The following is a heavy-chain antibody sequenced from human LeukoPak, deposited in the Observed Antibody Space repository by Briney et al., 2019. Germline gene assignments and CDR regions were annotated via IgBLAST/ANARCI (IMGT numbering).Heavy chain of an antibody. D-gene: IGHD4-17*01. CDR1: GGSISSYY. CDR2: IYYSGST. J-gene: IGHJ6*03. CDR3: ARDRGYGNYYMDV. V-gene: IGHV4-59*12. Sequence: NPSETLSLTCTVSGGSISSYYWSWIRQPPGKGLEWIGYIYYSGSTNYNPSLKSRVTISVDTSKNQFSLKLSSVTAADTAVYYCARDRGYGNYYMDVWGKGTTVTVSS.